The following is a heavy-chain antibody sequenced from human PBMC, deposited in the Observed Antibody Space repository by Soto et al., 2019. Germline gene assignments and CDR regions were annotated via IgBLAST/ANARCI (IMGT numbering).Heavy chain of an antibody. CDR2: IKSITDGKST. Sequence: EVLLVESGGGLVKPGGSLRLSCAASGFKITNAWMTWVRQAPGKGLEWVGHIKSITDGKSTDYAAPVKGRFTISRDDSNNMLYLQMNNLKDEDTAVYYCATDQTFDIWGHGAMVTVSS. CDR1: GFKITNAW. CDR3: ATDQTFDI. V-gene: IGHV3-15*01. J-gene: IGHJ3*02.